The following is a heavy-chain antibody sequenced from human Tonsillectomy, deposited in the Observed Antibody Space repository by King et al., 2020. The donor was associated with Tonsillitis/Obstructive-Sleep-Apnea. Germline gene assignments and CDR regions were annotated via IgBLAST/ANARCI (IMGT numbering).Heavy chain of an antibody. J-gene: IGHJ6*03. V-gene: IGHV1-69*01. CDR2: IIPIFGTA. Sequence: VQLVQSGAEVKKPGSSVKVSCKASGGTFSSYAINWVRQAPGQGLEWMGGIIPIFGTANYAQKLQGRVTITADESTSTAYMELSSPRSEDTAVYYCARATTVNTDYYYAYMDGWGKGTTGTVSS. D-gene: IGHD4-11*01. CDR1: GGTFSSYA. CDR3: ARATTVNTDYYYAYMDG.